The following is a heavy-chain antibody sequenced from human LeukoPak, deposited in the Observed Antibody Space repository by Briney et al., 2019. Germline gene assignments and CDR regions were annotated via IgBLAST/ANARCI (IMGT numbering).Heavy chain of an antibody. CDR1: GFPFNMFG. V-gene: IGHV3-23*01. D-gene: IGHD2-8*01. CDR3: AKEQRIRHCSEGVCMEGYYFDY. Sequence: GGSLRLSCTGSGFPFNMFGIHWVRQAPGQGLDWVSGLSRGGGSTNYADSVKGRFTISRDYSQNMVFLQMNSLRPEDTAVYYCAKEQRIRHCSEGVCMEGYYFDYWGQGSLVTVSS. J-gene: IGHJ4*02. CDR2: LSRGGGST.